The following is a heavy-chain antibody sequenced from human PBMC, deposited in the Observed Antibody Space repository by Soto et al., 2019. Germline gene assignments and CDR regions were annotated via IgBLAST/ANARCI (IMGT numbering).Heavy chain of an antibody. V-gene: IGHV3-48*02. J-gene: IGHJ4*02. CDR3: AKGPHTNVGWPYYFES. Sequence: LRLSCVASGFSLANYPMNWVRQTPGKGLEWISYSSPRGDTIYYADSVEGRFTISRDNARNSLSLHMSSLRDEDSALYYCAKGPHTNVGWPYYFESWGQGVPVTV. CDR2: SSPRGDTI. D-gene: IGHD6-19*01. CDR1: GFSLANYP.